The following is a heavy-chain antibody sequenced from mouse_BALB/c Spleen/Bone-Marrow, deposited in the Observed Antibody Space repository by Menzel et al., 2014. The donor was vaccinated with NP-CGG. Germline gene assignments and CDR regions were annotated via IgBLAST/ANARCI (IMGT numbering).Heavy chain of an antibody. Sequence: EVQGVESGGGLVQPGGSLKLSCAASGFDFRRYWMSWVRQAPGKGLEWIGEINPDSSTINYAPSLKDKFIISRDNAKNTLYRQMSKVRSEDTALYYCARLGYYGYFDYWGQGTTLTVSS. CDR1: GFDFRRYW. CDR3: ARLGYYGYFDY. D-gene: IGHD2-3*01. J-gene: IGHJ2*01. CDR2: INPDSSTI. V-gene: IGHV4-1*02.